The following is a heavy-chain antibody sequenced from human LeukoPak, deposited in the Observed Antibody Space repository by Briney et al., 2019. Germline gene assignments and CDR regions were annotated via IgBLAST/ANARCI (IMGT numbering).Heavy chain of an antibody. CDR2: ISGSGGST. D-gene: IGHD1-26*01. Sequence: GSLRLPCAASGFTFDDYGMSWVRQAPGKGLEWVSAISGSGGSTYYADSVKGRFTISRDNSKNTLYLQMNSLRAEDTAVYYCAKEPSSGSYYGYFDYWGQGTLVTVSS. V-gene: IGHV3-23*01. CDR3: AKEPSSGSYYGYFDY. CDR1: GFTFDDYG. J-gene: IGHJ4*02.